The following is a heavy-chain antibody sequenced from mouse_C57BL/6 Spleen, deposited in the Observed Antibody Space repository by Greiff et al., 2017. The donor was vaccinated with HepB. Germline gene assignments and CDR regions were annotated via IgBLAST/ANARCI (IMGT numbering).Heavy chain of an antibody. Sequence: VQLQQSGPELVKPGASVKISCKASGYTFTDYYMNWVKQSHGKSLEWIGDINPNNGGTSYNQKFKGKATLTVDKSSSTAYMELRSLTSEDSAVYYCARSLYDYDVGYYFDYWGQGTTLTVSS. V-gene: IGHV1-26*01. CDR3: ARSLYDYDVGYYFDY. CDR1: GYTFTDYY. D-gene: IGHD2-4*01. J-gene: IGHJ2*01. CDR2: INPNNGGT.